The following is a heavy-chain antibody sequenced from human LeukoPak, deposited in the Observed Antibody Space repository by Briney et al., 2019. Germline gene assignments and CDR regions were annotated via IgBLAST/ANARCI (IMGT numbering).Heavy chain of an antibody. CDR1: GGSISSSSYY. CDR2: IYYSGST. Sequence: PSETLSLTCTVSGGSISSSSYYWGWIRQPPGKGLEWIGSIYYSGSTYYNPSLKSRVTISVDTSKNQFSLKLSSVTAADTAVYYWAREYSGSYYISWFEPWGQGTLVTVSS. D-gene: IGHD1-26*01. CDR3: AREYSGSYYISWFEP. V-gene: IGHV4-39*07. J-gene: IGHJ5*02.